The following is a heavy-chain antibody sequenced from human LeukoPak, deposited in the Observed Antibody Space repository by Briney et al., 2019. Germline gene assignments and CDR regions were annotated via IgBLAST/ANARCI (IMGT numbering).Heavy chain of an antibody. J-gene: IGHJ4*02. Sequence: GASVKVSCKASGYTFTSYYMHWARQAPGQGLEWMGIINPSGGSTSYAQKFQGRVTMTRDASTSTVYMELSSLRAEDTAVYYCASLLTPEVELEFDYWGQGTLVTVSS. CDR1: GYTFTSYY. CDR3: ASLLTPEVELEFDY. V-gene: IGHV1-46*01. D-gene: IGHD1-7*01. CDR2: INPSGGST.